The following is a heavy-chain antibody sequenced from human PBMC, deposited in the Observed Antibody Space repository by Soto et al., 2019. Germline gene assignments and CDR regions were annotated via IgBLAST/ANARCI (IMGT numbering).Heavy chain of an antibody. CDR3: ARTITMIVVVIEGVDY. Sequence: LRLSCAASGFTFSSYAMSWVRQAPGKGLEWVSAISGSGGSTYYADSVKGRFTISRDNSKNTLYLQMNSLRAEDTAVYYCARTITMIVVVIEGVDYWGQGTLVTVSS. CDR2: ISGSGGST. CDR1: GFTFSSYA. J-gene: IGHJ4*02. D-gene: IGHD3-22*01. V-gene: IGHV3-23*01.